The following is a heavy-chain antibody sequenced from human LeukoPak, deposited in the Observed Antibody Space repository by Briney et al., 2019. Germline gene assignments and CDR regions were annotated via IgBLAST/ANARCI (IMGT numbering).Heavy chain of an antibody. Sequence: GGSLRLSCVASGFTFSTYSMNWFRKAPGKGLEWVSYISSGSSPIYYADSLRGRFTISRDNAKNSLFLQMNSLRSDDTAVYYCARNTAMKLGYWGQGTLVTVSS. CDR3: ARNTAMKLGY. D-gene: IGHD5-18*01. CDR1: GFTFSTYS. V-gene: IGHV3-48*01. CDR2: ISSGSSPI. J-gene: IGHJ4*02.